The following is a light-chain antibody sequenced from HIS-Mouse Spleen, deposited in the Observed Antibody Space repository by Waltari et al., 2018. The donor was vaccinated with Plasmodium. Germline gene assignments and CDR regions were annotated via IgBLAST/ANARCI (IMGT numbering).Light chain of an antibody. CDR2: DVS. Sequence: QSALTQPASVSGSPGQSITISCTGTRSDVGWYNYVPWYQQHPGKAPKLMIYDVSNRSSGVSNRFSGSKSGNTASLTISGLQAEDEADYYCSSYTSSSTRVFGGGTKLTVL. V-gene: IGLV2-14*03. CDR1: RSDVGWYNY. J-gene: IGLJ3*02. CDR3: SSYTSSSTRV.